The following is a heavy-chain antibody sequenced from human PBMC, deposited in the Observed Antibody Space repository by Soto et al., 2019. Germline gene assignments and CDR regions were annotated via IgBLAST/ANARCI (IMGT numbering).Heavy chain of an antibody. V-gene: IGHV5-51*01. Sequence: PGESLKISCKGSGYSFTSYWIGWVRQMPVKGLEWMGIIYPGDSDTRYSPSFQGQVTISADKSISTAYLQWSSLKASDTAMYYCASHTAMVTWNDYYYGMDVWGQGTTVTVSS. J-gene: IGHJ6*02. D-gene: IGHD5-18*01. CDR1: GYSFTSYW. CDR2: IYPGDSDT. CDR3: ASHTAMVTWNDYYYGMDV.